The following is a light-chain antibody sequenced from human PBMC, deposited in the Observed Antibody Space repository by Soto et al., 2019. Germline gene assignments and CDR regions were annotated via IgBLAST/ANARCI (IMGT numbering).Light chain of an antibody. Sequence: EIVLTQSPATLSLSPGERATLSCRASQSVSSYLAWYQQKPGQAPRLLIYDASNRATRIQARFSGSGSATDFTLTISSLEPEDFAVYYCQQRSNWPPSLTFGGGTKVDIK. CDR2: DAS. CDR3: QQRSNWPPSLT. V-gene: IGKV3-11*01. CDR1: QSVSSY. J-gene: IGKJ4*01.